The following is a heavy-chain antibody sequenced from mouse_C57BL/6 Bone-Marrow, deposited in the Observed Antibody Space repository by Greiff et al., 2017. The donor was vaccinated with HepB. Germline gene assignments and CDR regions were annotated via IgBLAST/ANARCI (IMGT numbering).Heavy chain of an antibody. CDR3: AKGWPYAMDY. J-gene: IGHJ4*01. CDR2: IYPRSGNT. D-gene: IGHD2-3*01. Sequence: QVQLKESGAELARPGASVKLSCKASGYTFTSYGISWVKQRTGQGLEWIGEIYPRSGNTYYNEKFKGKATLTADKSSSTAYMALRSLTSEDSAVYFCAKGWPYAMDYWGQGTSVTVSS. V-gene: IGHV1-81*01. CDR1: GYTFTSYG.